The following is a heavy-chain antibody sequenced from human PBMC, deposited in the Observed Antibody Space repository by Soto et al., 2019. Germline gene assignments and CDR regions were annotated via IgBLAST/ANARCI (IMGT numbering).Heavy chain of an antibody. CDR1: GGSISSYY. Sequence: QVQLQESGPGLVKPSETLSLTCTVSGGSISSYYWSWIRQPPGKGLEWIGYIYYSGSTNYNPSLKSRVTISVDTSKNQFSLKLSSVTAADTAVYYCARVPDYGDNVNFPFDYWGQGTLVTVSS. CDR2: IYYSGST. D-gene: IGHD4-17*01. V-gene: IGHV4-59*01. J-gene: IGHJ4*02. CDR3: ARVPDYGDNVNFPFDY.